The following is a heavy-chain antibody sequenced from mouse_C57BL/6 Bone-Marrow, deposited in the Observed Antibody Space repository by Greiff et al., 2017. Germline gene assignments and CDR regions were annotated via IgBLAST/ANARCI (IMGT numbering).Heavy chain of an antibody. CDR2: IDPNSGGT. CDR3: ARFGDGYYEKEYYFDY. D-gene: IGHD2-3*01. J-gene: IGHJ2*01. V-gene: IGHV1-72*01. CDR1: GYTFTSYW. Sequence: QVQLQQPGAELVKPGASVKLSCKASGYTFTSYWMHWVKQRPGRGLEWIGRIDPNSGGTKYTETFKSTATLNVAKPSSTASLQLSSLTSEDSAIYYCARFGDGYYEKEYYFDYWGQGTTLTVSS.